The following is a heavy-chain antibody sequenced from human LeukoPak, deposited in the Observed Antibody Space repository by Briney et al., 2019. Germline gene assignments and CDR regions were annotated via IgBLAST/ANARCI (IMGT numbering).Heavy chain of an antibody. V-gene: IGHV1-46*01. J-gene: IGHJ4*02. D-gene: IGHD3-3*01. CDR2: INPSGGST. Sequence: ASLKVSCKASGYTFSSYYIYWVRQAPGQGLEWVGGINPSGGSTTYAQKFQGIVTMTRDTSTSTVYMELSSLRSEDTAVYYCARDGARSDFDYWGQGTLVTVSS. CDR3: ARDGARSDFDY. CDR1: GYTFSSYY.